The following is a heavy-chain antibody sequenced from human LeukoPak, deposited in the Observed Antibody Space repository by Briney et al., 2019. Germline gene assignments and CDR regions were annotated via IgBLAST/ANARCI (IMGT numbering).Heavy chain of an antibody. V-gene: IGHV3-21*01. CDR1: GFTFSSYS. J-gene: IGHJ4*02. D-gene: IGHD6-6*01. CDR3: ARAESIEGAIDY. CDR2: ISSSSSYI. Sequence: GGSLRLSCAASGFTFSSYSMNWVRQAPGKGLEWVSSISSSSSYIYYADSVKGRFTISRDNAKNSLYLQMNSLRAEDTAVYYCARAESIEGAIDYWSQGTLVTVSS.